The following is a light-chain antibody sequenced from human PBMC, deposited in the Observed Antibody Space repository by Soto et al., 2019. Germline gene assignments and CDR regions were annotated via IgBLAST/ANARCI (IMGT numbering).Light chain of an antibody. V-gene: IGKV1-9*01. CDR3: QQLDTYPP. CDR2: AAS. J-gene: IGKJ3*01. CDR1: QSISTY. Sequence: DIQMTQSPSSLSASVGDRVTITCRASQSISTYLNWYQHKPGKAPTLLIYAASTLQSGVPSRFSGSGSGTDFTLTISSLQPEDFATYYCQQLDTYPPFGPGTKVDIK.